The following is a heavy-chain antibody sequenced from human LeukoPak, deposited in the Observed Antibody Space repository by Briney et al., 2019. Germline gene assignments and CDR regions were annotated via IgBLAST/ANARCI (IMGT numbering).Heavy chain of an antibody. CDR2: ISYDGSNK. CDR1: GFTFSSYS. J-gene: IGHJ4*02. CDR3: ARDSSRGYNYRDY. V-gene: IGHV3-30*03. D-gene: IGHD5-24*01. Sequence: PGGSLRLSCAASGFTFSSYSMNWVRQAPGKGLEWVAVISYDGSNKYYADSVKGRFTISRDNSKNTLYLQMNSLRAEDTAVYYCARDSSRGYNYRDYWGQGTLVTVSS.